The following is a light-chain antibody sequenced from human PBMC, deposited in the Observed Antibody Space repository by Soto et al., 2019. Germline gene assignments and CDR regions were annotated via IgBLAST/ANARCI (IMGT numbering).Light chain of an antibody. CDR1: QSVSSY. CDR2: DAS. V-gene: IGKV3-11*01. CDR3: QQRSNWPLT. J-gene: IGKJ4*01. Sequence: EIVVTQSPATLSLSPGERATLSCRASQSVSSYLAWYQQKSGQAPRLLIYDASNRATGIPARFSGSGSGTDFTLTISSLEPEDFAVYYCQQRSNWPLTFGGGTKVDIK.